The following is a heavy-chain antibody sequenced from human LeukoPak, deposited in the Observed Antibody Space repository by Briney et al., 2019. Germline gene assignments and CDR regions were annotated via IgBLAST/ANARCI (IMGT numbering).Heavy chain of an antibody. J-gene: IGHJ4*02. CDR3: AIRRIAAAHAGDY. D-gene: IGHD6-13*01. CDR1: GYTFTGYY. V-gene: IGHV1-2*02. Sequence: ASVKVSCKASGYTFTGYYMHWVRQAPGQGLEWMGWINPNSGGTNYAQKFQGRVTMTRDTSISTAYMELSRLRSDDTAVYYCAIRRIAAAHAGDYWGQGTLVTVSS. CDR2: INPNSGGT.